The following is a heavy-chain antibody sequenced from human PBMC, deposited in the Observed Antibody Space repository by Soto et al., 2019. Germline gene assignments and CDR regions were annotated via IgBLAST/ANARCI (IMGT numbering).Heavy chain of an antibody. J-gene: IGHJ4*02. CDR1: GGSFSGYY. V-gene: IGHV4-34*01. Sequence: QVQLQQWGAGLLKPSETLSLTCAVYGGSFSGYYWSWIRQPPGKGLEWIGEINHSGSTNYNPPLKSRVTISVDTSKNQFSLKLSSVTAADTAVYYCARGGRTTGTTDWGQGTLVTVSS. CDR3: ARGGRTTGTTD. D-gene: IGHD1-1*01. CDR2: INHSGST.